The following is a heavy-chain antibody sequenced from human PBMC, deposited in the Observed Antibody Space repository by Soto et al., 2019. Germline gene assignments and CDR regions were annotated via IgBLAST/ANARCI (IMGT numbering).Heavy chain of an antibody. CDR2: IIPIFGTA. CDR1: GGTFSSYA. V-gene: IGHV1-69*13. D-gene: IGHD5-18*01. CDR3: ARDGYPRGYSYGYLKIQYYFDY. J-gene: IGHJ4*02. Sequence: SVKVSCKASGGTFSSYAISWVRQAPGQGLEWMGGIIPIFGTANYAQKFQGRVTITADESTSTAYMELSGLRSEDTAVYYCARDGYPRGYSYGYLKIQYYFDYXGQGTRVTVS.